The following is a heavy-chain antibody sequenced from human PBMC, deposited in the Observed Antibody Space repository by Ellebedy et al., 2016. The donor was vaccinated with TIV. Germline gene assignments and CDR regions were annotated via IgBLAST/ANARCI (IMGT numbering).Heavy chain of an antibody. V-gene: IGHV4-59*02. Sequence: SETLSLTXTPFAASVINNYWCWIGQLQGKGLDWTRYIVHNANPAYNPALKSRVTTSVDRFTNPFSLKVSSVTAADTAVYFCARRYCIRTNCYFDSWGQGILVTVSS. CDR2: IVHNANP. CDR1: AASVINNY. J-gene: IGHJ4*02. D-gene: IGHD2-2*01. CDR3: ARRYCIRTNCYFDS.